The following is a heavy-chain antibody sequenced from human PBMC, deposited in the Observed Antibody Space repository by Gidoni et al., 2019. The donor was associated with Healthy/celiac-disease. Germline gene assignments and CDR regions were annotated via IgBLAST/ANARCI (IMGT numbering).Heavy chain of an antibody. CDR1: SSYG. D-gene: IGHD3-9*01. CDR2: IWYDGSNK. V-gene: IGHV3-33*01. J-gene: IGHJ6*03. Sequence: SSYGMHWVRQAPGKGLEWVAVIWYDGSNKYYADSVKGRFTISRDNSKNTLYLQMNSLRAEDTAVYYCARDSLVSGLRYFVPYYYYMDVWGKGTTVTVSS. CDR3: ARDSLVSGLRYFVPYYYYMDV.